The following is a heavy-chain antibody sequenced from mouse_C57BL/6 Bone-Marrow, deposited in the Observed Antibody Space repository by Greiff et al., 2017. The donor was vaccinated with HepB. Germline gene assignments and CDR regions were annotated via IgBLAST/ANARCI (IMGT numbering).Heavy chain of an antibody. J-gene: IGHJ2*01. CDR2: IYPGNSDT. Sequence: VQLQQSGTVLARPGASVKMSCKTSGYTFTSYWMHWVKQRPGQGLEWIGAIYPGNSDTRYNQKFKGKAKLTAVTSASTAYMELSSLTNEDSAVYYCTRAPYYGSSPYYFDYWGQGTTLTVSS. CDR3: TRAPYYGSSPYYFDY. V-gene: IGHV1-5*01. CDR1: GYTFTSYW. D-gene: IGHD1-1*01.